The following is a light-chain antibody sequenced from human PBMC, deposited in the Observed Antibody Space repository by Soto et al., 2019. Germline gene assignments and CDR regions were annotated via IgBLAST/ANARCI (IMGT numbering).Light chain of an antibody. Sequence: EIVMTQSPATLSVSPGERATLSCRASQSGSRNLAWYQQKPGQAPRLLIYGASTRATGIPARFSGSGSGTEFTLTISSLQSEDIAVYYCQQYNTWPLTFGGGNKVEIK. CDR1: QSGSRN. J-gene: IGKJ4*01. CDR3: QQYNTWPLT. CDR2: GAS. V-gene: IGKV3-15*01.